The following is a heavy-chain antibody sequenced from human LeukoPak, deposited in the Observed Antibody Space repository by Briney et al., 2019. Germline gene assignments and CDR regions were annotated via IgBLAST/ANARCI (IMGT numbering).Heavy chain of an antibody. J-gene: IGHJ4*02. Sequence: GGSLRLSCAASGFTFSSYAMSWVRQAPGKGLEWVSAIIGSGSSTYYADSMKGRFTISRDNSKNTLFPQMNSLRAEDTAVYYCAKDRAQQLVLDFWGQGTLVTVSS. D-gene: IGHD6-13*01. CDR2: IIGSGSST. V-gene: IGHV3-23*01. CDR3: AKDRAQQLVLDF. CDR1: GFTFSSYA.